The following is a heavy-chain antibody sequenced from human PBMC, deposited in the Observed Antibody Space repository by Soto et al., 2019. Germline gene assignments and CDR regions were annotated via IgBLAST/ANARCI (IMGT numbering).Heavy chain of an antibody. CDR2: IDTSSTKI. D-gene: IGHD3-3*01. J-gene: IGHJ4*02. CDR1: GYTFSDYY. Sequence: GGSLRLSCAASGYTFSDYYMSWIRQAPGKGLEWISYIDTSSTKIYYADSVKGRFTISRDNAKNSLYLEMNSLRDEDTAVYYCASHYDMWSGYLSPVDYWGQGTRVTVAS. CDR3: ASHYDMWSGYLSPVDY. V-gene: IGHV3-11*01.